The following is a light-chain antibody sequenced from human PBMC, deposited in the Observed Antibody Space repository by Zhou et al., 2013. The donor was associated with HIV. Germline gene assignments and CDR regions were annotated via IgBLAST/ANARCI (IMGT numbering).Light chain of an antibody. CDR3: QQRYNWPPIT. CDR1: QSLSNY. CDR2: DAT. V-gene: IGKV3-11*01. J-gene: IGKJ5*01. Sequence: EIVLTQSPATLSLSPGERATLSCRASQSLSNYLAWYQHKPGQAPRLLIYDATNRATGIPARFSGSGSGTDFTLTISSLEPEDFAVYYCQQRYNWPPITFGQGTRLEIK.